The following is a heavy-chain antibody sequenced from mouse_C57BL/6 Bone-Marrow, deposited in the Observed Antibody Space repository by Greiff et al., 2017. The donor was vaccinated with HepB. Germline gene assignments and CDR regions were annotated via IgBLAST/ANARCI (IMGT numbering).Heavy chain of an antibody. D-gene: IGHD2-5*01. CDR3: ARLPYSNYLFFDY. CDR1: GYTFTSYG. J-gene: IGHJ2*01. CDR2: IYPRSGNT. Sequence: VQLQQSGAELARPGASVKLSCKASGYTFTSYGISWVKQRTGQGLEWIGEIYPRSGNTYYNEKFKGKATLTADKSSSTAYMELRSLTAEDSAVYFCARLPYSNYLFFDYWGQGTTLTVSS. V-gene: IGHV1-81*01.